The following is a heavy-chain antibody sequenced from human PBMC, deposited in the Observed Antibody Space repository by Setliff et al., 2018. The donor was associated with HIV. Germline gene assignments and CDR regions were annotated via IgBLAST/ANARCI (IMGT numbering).Heavy chain of an antibody. CDR3: ARGVSQAYTYGSGAYYYFDF. D-gene: IGHD6-19*01. Sequence: GASVKVSCKASGYTFNSYGISWVRQAPGQGPEWVGWIATYNGNTNYAQRLQGRVTLTTDTSTSTAYMELRSLRFDDTAVYFCARGVSQAYTYGSGAYYYFDFWGLGTRVTAPQ. V-gene: IGHV1-18*01. CDR1: GYTFNSYG. J-gene: IGHJ4*02. CDR2: IATYNGNT.